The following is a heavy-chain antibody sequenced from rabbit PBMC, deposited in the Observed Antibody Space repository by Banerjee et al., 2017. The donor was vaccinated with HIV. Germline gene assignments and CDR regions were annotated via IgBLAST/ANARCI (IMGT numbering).Heavy chain of an antibody. CDR3: ARYEYSYDDYGDYGGFNL. CDR1: GFSFSSSYW. Sequence: QEQLEESGGDLVQPGASLTLTCTTSGFSFSSSYWICWVRQAPGKGLEWIACIYAGSSGSTYYASWAKGRFTISKTSSTTVTLQMTSLTAADTATYFCARYEYSYDDYGDYGGFNLWGPGTLVT. V-gene: IGHV1S45*01. CDR2: IYAGSSGST. J-gene: IGHJ4*01. D-gene: IGHD2-1*01.